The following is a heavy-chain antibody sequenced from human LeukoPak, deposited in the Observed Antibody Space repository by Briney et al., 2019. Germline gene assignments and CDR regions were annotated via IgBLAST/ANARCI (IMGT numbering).Heavy chain of an antibody. Sequence: PSETLSLTCTVSGGSISSGSYYWSWIRQPAGKGLEWIGRIYTSGGTNYYPSLKSRVTISVDTSKNQFSLKLSSVTAADTAFYYCASQSYTSSSSLFDYWGQGTLVTVSS. CDR3: ASQSYTSSSSLFDY. CDR2: IYTSGGT. CDR1: GGSISSGSYY. D-gene: IGHD6-6*01. J-gene: IGHJ4*02. V-gene: IGHV4-61*02.